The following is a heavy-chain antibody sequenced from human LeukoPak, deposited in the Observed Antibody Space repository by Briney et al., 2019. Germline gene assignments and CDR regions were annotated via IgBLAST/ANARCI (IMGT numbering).Heavy chain of an antibody. J-gene: IGHJ4*02. Sequence: SETLSLTCAVSGYSISSCYSWGWIRQSPGKGLEWIGSMYHSGSTYYNPSPKSRVTISVDTSKNQFSLKLRSVTAADTAVYYCARRYYDSSGYYYDGGHYYDYWGQGTLVTVSS. D-gene: IGHD3-22*01. CDR1: GYSISSCYS. CDR3: ARRYYDSSGYYYDGGHYYDY. V-gene: IGHV4-38-2*01. CDR2: MYHSGST.